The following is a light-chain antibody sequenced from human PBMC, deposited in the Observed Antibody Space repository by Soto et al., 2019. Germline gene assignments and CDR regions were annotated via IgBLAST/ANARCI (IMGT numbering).Light chain of an antibody. Sequence: IQMTQSPSSLSSSVGDRVTITCRASQSITTYLNWYRQKPGKAPKLLIYAASSLQSGVPSRFSGSGSETEFTLSISSLQPEDFATYFCQQIYSAPLTFGGGTKVAIK. CDR2: AAS. CDR3: QQIYSAPLT. V-gene: IGKV1-39*01. J-gene: IGKJ4*01. CDR1: QSITTY.